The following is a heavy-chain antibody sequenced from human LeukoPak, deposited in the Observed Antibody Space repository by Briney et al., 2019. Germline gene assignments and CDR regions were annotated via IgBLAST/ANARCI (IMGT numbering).Heavy chain of an antibody. D-gene: IGHD3-10*01. CDR3: ARLSGMVRGVRAIDY. J-gene: IGHJ4*02. CDR1: GGSISSYY. Sequence: PSETLSLTCTVSGGSISSYYWSWIRQPPGKGLEWIGYIYYSGSTNYNPSLKSRVTISVDTSKNQFSLKLSSVTAADTAVYYCARLSGMVRGVRAIDYWGQGTLVTVSS. V-gene: IGHV4-59*01. CDR2: IYYSGST.